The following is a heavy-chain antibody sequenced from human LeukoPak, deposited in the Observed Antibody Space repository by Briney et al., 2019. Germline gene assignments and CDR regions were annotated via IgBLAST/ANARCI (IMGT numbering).Heavy chain of an antibody. CDR1: GYTFVTYG. CDR3: ARGDFDFDS. V-gene: IGHV1-18*01. Sequence: ASVKVSCKASGYTFVTYGISWVRQAPGQGLEWMGWINPHTGDTKNSQKFYDRVTMTADPFTDTAYMELRSLRSDDTVVYYCARGDFDFDSWGQGTLVTVS. CDR2: INPHTGDT. D-gene: IGHD2-21*01. J-gene: IGHJ4*02.